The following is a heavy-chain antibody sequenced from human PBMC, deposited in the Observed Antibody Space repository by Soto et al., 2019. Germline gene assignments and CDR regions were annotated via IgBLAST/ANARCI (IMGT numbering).Heavy chain of an antibody. V-gene: IGHV4-30-4*01. D-gene: IGHD3-22*01. CDR1: GGSISSGDYY. J-gene: IGHJ3*02. CDR2: IYYSGST. CDR3: ARSGYYDSSGYYDAFDI. Sequence: SETLSLTCTVSGGSISSGDYYWSWIRQPPGKGLEWIGYIYYSGSTYYNPSLKSRVTISVDTSKNQFSLKLSSVTAADTAVYYCARSGYYDSSGYYDAFDIWGQGTMVTVS.